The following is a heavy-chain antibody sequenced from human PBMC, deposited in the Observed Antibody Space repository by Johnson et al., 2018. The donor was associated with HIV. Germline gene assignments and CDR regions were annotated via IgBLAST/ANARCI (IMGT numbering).Heavy chain of an antibody. CDR2: ISWNSGSI. V-gene: IGHV3-9*01. Sequence: EVQLVESGGGVVRPGGSLRLSCAASGFTFDDYAMHWVRQAPGKGLEWVSGISWNSGSIGYADSAKGRFTISRDNARNSLYLQMNRLRADDTALYYCANLLITWTFGVVLDDAFDIWGQGTMVTVSS. J-gene: IGHJ3*02. D-gene: IGHD3-3*01. CDR1: GFTFDDYA. CDR3: ANLLITWTFGVVLDDAFDI.